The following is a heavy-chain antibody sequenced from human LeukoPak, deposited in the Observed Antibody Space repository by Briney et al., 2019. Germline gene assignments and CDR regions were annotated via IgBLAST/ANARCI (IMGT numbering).Heavy chain of an antibody. V-gene: IGHV3-21*06. Sequence: GGSLRLSCAASGFIFSSYTMNWVRQAPGKGLEWVSSILCSNCYTYYADSVKGRFTISRDNAKNTLYLQMNSLRVEDTAVYYCAREDYCSIHWGQGTLVAVSS. CDR1: GFIFSSYT. CDR2: ILCSNCYT. J-gene: IGHJ4*02. CDR3: AREDYCSIH. D-gene: IGHD3-10*01.